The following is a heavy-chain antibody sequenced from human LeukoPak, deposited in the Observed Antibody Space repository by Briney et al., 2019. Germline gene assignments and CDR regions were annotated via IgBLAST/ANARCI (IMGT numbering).Heavy chain of an antibody. CDR1: GYTFTSYA. V-gene: IGHV7-4-1*02. CDR3: ARGTPREYYYYGMDV. Sequence: GASVKVSCKASGYTFTSYAMNWVRQAPGQGLEWMGWINTNTGNPTYAQGFTGRFVFSLDTSVSTAYLQISSLKAEDTAVYYCARGTPREYYYYGMDVWGQGTTVTVSS. CDR2: INTNTGNP. J-gene: IGHJ6*02.